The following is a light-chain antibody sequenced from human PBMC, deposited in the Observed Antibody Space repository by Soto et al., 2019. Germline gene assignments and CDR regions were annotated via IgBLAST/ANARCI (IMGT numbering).Light chain of an antibody. CDR1: SSDVGGYNY. V-gene: IGLV2-14*01. J-gene: IGLJ1*01. CDR2: DGS. CDR3: SSYTSSSLYV. Sequence: QSALTQPASVSGSPGQSITISCTGTSSDVGGYNYVSWYQQHPGKAPKLMIYDGSNRPSGVSNRFSGSKSGNTASLTISGLQDEDEADYYCSSYTSSSLYVFGAGTKLTVL.